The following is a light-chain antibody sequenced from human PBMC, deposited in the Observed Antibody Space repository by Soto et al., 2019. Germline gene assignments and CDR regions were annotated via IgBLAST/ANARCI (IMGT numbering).Light chain of an antibody. Sequence: QCSLTQPASVSGSPGGSITISCTRTSSEVGGYKYVCWYQQNSGKAPKVMIYEVSNRPSGVSNRFSGSKSGNTASLTISGLQADDEADYYCRSYTTGSTSYVFGTGTKVTVL. J-gene: IGLJ1*01. CDR1: SSEVGGYKY. V-gene: IGLV2-14*01. CDR3: RSYTTGSTSYV. CDR2: EVS.